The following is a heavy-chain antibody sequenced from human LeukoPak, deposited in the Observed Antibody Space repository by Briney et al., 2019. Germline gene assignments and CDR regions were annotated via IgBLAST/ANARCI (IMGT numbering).Heavy chain of an antibody. V-gene: IGHV1-69*13. CDR2: IIPIFGTA. J-gene: IGHJ5*02. CDR3: AREAHSSSWYLTEWFDP. CDR1: GGTFSSYA. Sequence: ASVKVSCKASGGTFSSYAISWVRQAPGQGLEWMGGIIPIFGTANYAQKFQGRVTITADESTSTAYMELSNLRSEDTAVYYCAREAHSSSWYLTEWFDPWGQGTLVTVSS. D-gene: IGHD6-13*01.